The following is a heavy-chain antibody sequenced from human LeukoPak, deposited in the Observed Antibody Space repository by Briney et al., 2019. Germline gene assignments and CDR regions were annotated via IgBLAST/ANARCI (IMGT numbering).Heavy chain of an antibody. D-gene: IGHD2-21*02. CDR1: GFTFSNAW. V-gene: IGHV4-34*01. CDR3: ARGPPYIVVVTAIGFFDY. J-gene: IGHJ4*02. CDR2: INHSGST. Sequence: GSLRLSCAASGFTFSNAWMNWVRQPPGKGLEWIGEINHSGSTNYNPSLKSRVTISVDTSKNQFSLKLSSVTAADTAVYYCARGPPYIVVVTAIGFFDYWGQGTLVTVSS.